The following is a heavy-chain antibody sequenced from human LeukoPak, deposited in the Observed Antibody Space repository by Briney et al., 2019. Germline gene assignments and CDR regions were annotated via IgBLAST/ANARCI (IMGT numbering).Heavy chain of an antibody. CDR1: GFTFNNYW. Sequence: PGGSLRLSCAASGFTFNNYWMNWVRQAPGKGLEWVAIINGDGSESHSVDSVKGRSTISRDNAKNSLYLQMNSLRGEDTAVYYCARKGGIYCNDGCFHDAFDIWGQGTTVTVSS. CDR2: INGDGSES. CDR3: ARKGGIYCNDGCFHDAFDI. D-gene: IGHD2/OR15-2a*01. J-gene: IGHJ3*02. V-gene: IGHV3-7*01.